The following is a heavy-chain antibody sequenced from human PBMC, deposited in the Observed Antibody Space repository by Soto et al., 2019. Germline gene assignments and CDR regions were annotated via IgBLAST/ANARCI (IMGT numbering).Heavy chain of an antibody. CDR2: ISAYNGNT. CDR3: ARDLTQEYDFWSGYTSNWFDP. D-gene: IGHD3-3*01. V-gene: IGHV1-18*01. CDR1: GYTFTRYG. Sequence: ASVTVSCKASGYTFTRYGISWVRQAPGQGLEWMGWISAYNGNTNYAQKLQGRVTMTTDTSTSTAYMELRSLRSDDTAVYYCARDLTQEYDFWSGYTSNWFDPWGQGTLVTVSS. J-gene: IGHJ5*02.